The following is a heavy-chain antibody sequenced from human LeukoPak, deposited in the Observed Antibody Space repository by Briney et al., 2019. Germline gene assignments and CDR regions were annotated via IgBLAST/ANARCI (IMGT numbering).Heavy chain of an antibody. Sequence: VSVKVSCKASGYIFTGYYLHWVRQALGQGLEWMGRINPVTGGTDYAQNFQGRVTVTRDTSISTAYMEVSRLTSDDAAVYFCAVSRDYGDYCLDSWGQGTLVTVSS. CDR3: AVSRDYGDYCLDS. D-gene: IGHD4-17*01. V-gene: IGHV1-2*06. J-gene: IGHJ4*02. CDR2: INPVTGGT. CDR1: GYIFTGYY.